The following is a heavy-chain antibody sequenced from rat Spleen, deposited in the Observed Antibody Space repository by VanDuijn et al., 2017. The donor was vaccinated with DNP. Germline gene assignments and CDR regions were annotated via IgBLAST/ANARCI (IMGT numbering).Heavy chain of an antibody. CDR1: GFSLTSYN. Sequence: QVQLKESGPGLVQPSQTLSLTCTVSGFSLTSYNVHWVRQPTGKGLAWMGIIWPGGSPAYNSALKSRLSISRDTSKSQVFLKMNSLQTEDIAIYYCAREDTYGASGYFDYWGQGVVVTVSS. V-gene: IGHV2-30*01. D-gene: IGHD2-6*01. CDR3: AREDTYGASGYFDY. J-gene: IGHJ2*01. CDR2: IWPGGSP.